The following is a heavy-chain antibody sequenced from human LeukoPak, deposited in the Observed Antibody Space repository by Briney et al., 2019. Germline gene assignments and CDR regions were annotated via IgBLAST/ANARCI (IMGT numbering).Heavy chain of an antibody. V-gene: IGHV4-38-2*01. D-gene: IGHD4-17*01. J-gene: IGHJ3*02. CDR2: IYHSGST. CDR1: GYSISSGYF. CDR3: EIATVTTAAFDI. Sequence: PSETLSLTCAVSGYSISSGYFWGWIRQPPGKGLEWIGSIYHSGSTYYNPSLKSRVTISVDTSKNQFSLKLSSVTAADTAVYYCEIATVTTAAFDISGQGTMVSVSS.